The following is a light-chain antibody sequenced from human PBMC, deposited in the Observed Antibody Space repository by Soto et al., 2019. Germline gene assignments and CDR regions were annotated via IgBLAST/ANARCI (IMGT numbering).Light chain of an antibody. V-gene: IGLV2-14*01. J-gene: IGLJ1*01. Sequence: QSVLTQPASVSGSPGQSITISCTGTSSDVGNYNYVSWYQQHPGKAPELMIYDVSNRPSGVSNRFSGSKSGNTASLTISGLQAEDEADYYCSSYTSSSLYVFGTGTKLTVL. CDR3: SSYTSSSLYV. CDR1: SSDVGNYNY. CDR2: DVS.